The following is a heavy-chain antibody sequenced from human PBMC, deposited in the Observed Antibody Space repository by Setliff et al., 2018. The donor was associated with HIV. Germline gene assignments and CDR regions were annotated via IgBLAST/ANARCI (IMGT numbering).Heavy chain of an antibody. J-gene: IGHJ4*02. CDR3: ARDGFRAGYSSGWSDY. CDR1: GYTFTSND. CDR2: ISGHNGDT. V-gene: IGHV1-18*01. Sequence: GASVKVSCKASGYTFTSNDVTWVRQAPGQGLEWMGGISGHNGDTKYPQKFQGRVTMTTDTSTNTAYMELRSLTSDDTAVYYCARDGFRAGYSSGWSDYWGQGTLVTVSS. D-gene: IGHD6-19*01.